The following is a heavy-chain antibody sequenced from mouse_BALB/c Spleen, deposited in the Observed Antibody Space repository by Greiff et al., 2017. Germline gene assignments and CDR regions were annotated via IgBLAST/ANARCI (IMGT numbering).Heavy chain of an antibody. Sequence: EVQLVESGGGLVQPGGSRKLSCAASGFTFSSFGMHWVRQAPEKGLEWVAYISSGSSTIYYADTVKGRFTISRDNPKNTLFLQMTSLRSEDTAMYYCARGGGSLYAMDYWGQGTSVTVSS. J-gene: IGHJ4*01. CDR2: ISSGSSTI. D-gene: IGHD6-2*01. V-gene: IGHV5-17*02. CDR1: GFTFSSFG. CDR3: ARGGGSLYAMDY.